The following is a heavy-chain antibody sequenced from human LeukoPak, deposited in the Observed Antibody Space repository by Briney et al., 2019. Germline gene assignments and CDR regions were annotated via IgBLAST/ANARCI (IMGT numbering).Heavy chain of an antibody. Sequence: PSETLSLTCTVSGYSISSGYYWGWIRQPPGKGLEWIGSIYHSGSTYYNASLQSRVTISIDTSKNQFSLRLNSVTAADTAMYYCVKSGGYGLIDYWGQGTLVTVSS. CDR1: GYSISSGYY. V-gene: IGHV4-38-2*02. CDR2: IYHSGST. CDR3: VKSGGYGLIDY. D-gene: IGHD1-26*01. J-gene: IGHJ4*02.